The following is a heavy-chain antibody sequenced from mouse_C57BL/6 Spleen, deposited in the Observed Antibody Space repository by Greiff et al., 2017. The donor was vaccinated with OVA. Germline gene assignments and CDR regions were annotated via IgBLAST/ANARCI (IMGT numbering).Heavy chain of an antibody. CDR1: GYSITSGYY. D-gene: IGHD1-1*01. CDR3: ASGYGSSYWYFDV. V-gene: IGHV3-6*01. CDR2: ISYDGSN. Sequence: EVKLVESGPGLVKPSQSLSLTCSVTGYSITSGYYWNWIRQFPGNKLEWMGYISYDGSNNYNPSLKNRISITRDTSKNQFFLKLNSVTTEDTATDDCASGYGSSYWYFDVWGTGTTVTVSS. J-gene: IGHJ1*03.